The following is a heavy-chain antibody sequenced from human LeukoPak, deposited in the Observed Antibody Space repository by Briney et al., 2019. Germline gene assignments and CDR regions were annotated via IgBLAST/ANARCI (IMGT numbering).Heavy chain of an antibody. CDR2: IGPDGSET. J-gene: IGHJ5*02. V-gene: IGHV3-7*01. D-gene: IGHD6-13*01. CDR1: GFTFTSNW. Sequence: PGGSLRLSCAASGFTFTSNWMSWFRQAPGKGLEWVAHIGPDGSETYYVESVEGRFTISRHDASNSVYLQMNRLRAEDTAVYCCATRVSISGGSWGQGILVTVSS. CDR3: ATRVSISGGS.